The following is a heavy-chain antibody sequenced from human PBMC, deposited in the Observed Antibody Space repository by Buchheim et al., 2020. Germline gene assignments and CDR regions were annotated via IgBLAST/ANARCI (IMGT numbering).Heavy chain of an antibody. CDR2: IYYSGST. CDR3: ARHDVDYYDSSGYYNY. V-gene: IGHV4-59*08. Sequence: QVQLQESGPGLVKPSETLSLTCTVSGGSISSYYWSWIRQPPGKGLEWIGYIYYSGSTNYNPSLKSRVTISVDTSKNQFSLKLSSVTAADTGVYYCARHDVDYYDSSGYYNYWGQGTL. D-gene: IGHD3-22*01. J-gene: IGHJ4*02. CDR1: GGSISSYY.